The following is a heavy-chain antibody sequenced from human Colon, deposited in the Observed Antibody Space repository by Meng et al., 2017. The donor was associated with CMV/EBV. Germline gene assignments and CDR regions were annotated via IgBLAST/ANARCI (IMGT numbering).Heavy chain of an antibody. D-gene: IGHD3-10*01. CDR1: GASITSYY. Sequence: QRHLRGSGSGLVRPSETLSLTCTVSGASITSYYWSWIRQPAGKGLEWIGRVYISGNTNYNPSLKSRVTMSIDTSKNQLSLNIRSVTAADTAVYYCARDSNLSGLAYWGQGTLVTVSS. J-gene: IGHJ4*02. CDR2: VYISGNT. V-gene: IGHV4-4*07. CDR3: ARDSNLSGLAY.